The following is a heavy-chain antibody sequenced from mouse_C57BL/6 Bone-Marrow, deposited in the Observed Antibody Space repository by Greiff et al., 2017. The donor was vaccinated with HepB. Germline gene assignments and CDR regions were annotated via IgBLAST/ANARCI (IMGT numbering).Heavy chain of an antibody. CDR2: ISDGGSYT. Sequence: VQLVESGGGLVKPGGSLKLSCAASGFTFSSYAMSWVRQTPEKRLEWVATISDGGSYTYYPDNVKGRFTISRDNAKNNLYLQMSHLKSEDTAMYYCAIYYGSSWDYAMDYWGQGTSVTVSS. CDR3: AIYYGSSWDYAMDY. CDR1: GFTFSSYA. D-gene: IGHD1-1*01. V-gene: IGHV5-4*01. J-gene: IGHJ4*01.